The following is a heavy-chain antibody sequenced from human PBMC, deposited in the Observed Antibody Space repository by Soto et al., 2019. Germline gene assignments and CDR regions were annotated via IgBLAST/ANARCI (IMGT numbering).Heavy chain of an antibody. D-gene: IGHD5-18*01. CDR3: ARRKAQGQLWLSWYYFDY. J-gene: IGHJ4*02. CDR1: GGSFSGYY. CDR2: INHSGST. V-gene: IGHV4-34*01. Sequence: SETLSLTCAVYGGSFSGYYWSWIRQPPGKGLGWIGEINHSGSTNYNPSLKSRVTISVDTSKNQFSLKLSSVTAADTAVYYCARRKAQGQLWLSWYYFDYWGQGTLVTVSS.